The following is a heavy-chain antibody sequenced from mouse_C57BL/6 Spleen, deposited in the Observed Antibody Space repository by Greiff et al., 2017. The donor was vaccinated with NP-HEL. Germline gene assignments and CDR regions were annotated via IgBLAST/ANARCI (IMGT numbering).Heavy chain of an antibody. J-gene: IGHJ3*01. CDR3: ARCYGSRDWFAY. V-gene: IGHV1-22*01. CDR2: INPNNGGT. D-gene: IGHD1-1*01. CDR1: GYTFTDYN. Sequence: VQLKESGPELVKPGASVKMSCKASGYTFTDYNMHWVKQSHGKSLEWIGYINPNNGGTSYNQKFKGKATLTVNKSSSTAYMELRSLTSEDSAVYYCARCYGSRDWFAYWGQGTLVTVSA.